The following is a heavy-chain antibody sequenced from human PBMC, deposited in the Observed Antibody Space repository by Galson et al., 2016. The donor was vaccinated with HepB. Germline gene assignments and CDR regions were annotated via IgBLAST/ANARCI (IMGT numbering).Heavy chain of an antibody. V-gene: IGHV3-30-3*01. J-gene: IGHJ4*02. D-gene: IGHD3-16*02. CDR1: GFTFSSYA. CDR3: ARDDDYVWGTYRYTRTVPQYYFDY. CDR2: ISFDGGTN. Sequence: SLRLSCAASGFTFSSYAMHWVRQAPGKGLEWVAVISFDGGTNFYADSVKGRFTISRDKSKNTLYLQMNSLRAEDTAVYYCARDDDYVWGTYRYTRTVPQYYFDYWGQGTLVTVSS.